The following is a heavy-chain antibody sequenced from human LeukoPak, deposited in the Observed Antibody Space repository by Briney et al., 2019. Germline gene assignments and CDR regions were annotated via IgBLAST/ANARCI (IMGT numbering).Heavy chain of an antibody. Sequence: GASVKVSCKASGYTFTGYYMHWVRQAPGQGLEWMGWISAYNGNTNYAQKLQGRVTMTADTSTSTAYMELRSLRSDDTAVYYCARDVLAGPDYWGQGTLVTVSS. CDR1: GYTFTGYY. CDR3: ARDVLAGPDY. D-gene: IGHD3-9*01. J-gene: IGHJ4*02. V-gene: IGHV1-18*04. CDR2: ISAYNGNT.